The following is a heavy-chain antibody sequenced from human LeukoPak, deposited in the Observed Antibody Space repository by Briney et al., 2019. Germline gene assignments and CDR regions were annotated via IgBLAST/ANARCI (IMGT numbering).Heavy chain of an antibody. CDR1: GFTFDDYG. V-gene: IGHV3-23*01. CDR3: AKRDMVRGVK. CDR2: ISGSGGST. D-gene: IGHD3-10*01. Sequence: GGSLRLSCAASGFTFDDYGMSWVRQAPGKGLEWVSAISGSGGSTYYADSVKGRFTISRDNSKNTLYLQMNSLRAEDTAVYYCAKRDMVRGVKWGQGTLVTVSS. J-gene: IGHJ4*02.